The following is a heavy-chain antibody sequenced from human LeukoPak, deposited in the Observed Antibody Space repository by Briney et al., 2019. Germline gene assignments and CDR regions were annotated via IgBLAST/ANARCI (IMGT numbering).Heavy chain of an antibody. J-gene: IGHJ4*02. CDR1: GFTFSSDW. Sequence: PGGSLRLSCAAPGFTFSSDWMGWGRQAPGEGLGCVANINKDGSVSYYVDLVRGLFTTSRDSAKNSLFLQMNSLRADDTAVYYCARDQWRLFDYWGQGTLVTVSS. V-gene: IGHV3-7*04. D-gene: IGHD2-21*02. CDR2: INKDGSVS. CDR3: ARDQWRLFDY.